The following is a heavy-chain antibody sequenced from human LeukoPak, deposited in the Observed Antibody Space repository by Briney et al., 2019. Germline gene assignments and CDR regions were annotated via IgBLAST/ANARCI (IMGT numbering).Heavy chain of an antibody. CDR1: GFTFSSYA. Sequence: GGSLRLSCAASGFTFSSYAMSWVRQAPGKGLEWVSTISGSGGSTYYADSVKGRFTVSRDNSKNTLYLQMNSLRGEDTAVYYCARVAYGDYYYWGQGTLVTVSS. V-gene: IGHV3-23*01. D-gene: IGHD4-17*01. CDR3: ARVAYGDYYY. CDR2: ISGSGGST. J-gene: IGHJ4*02.